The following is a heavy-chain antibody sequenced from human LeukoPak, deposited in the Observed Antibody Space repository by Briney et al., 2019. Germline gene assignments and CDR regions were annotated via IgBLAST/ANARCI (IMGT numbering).Heavy chain of an antibody. D-gene: IGHD7-27*01. CDR3: AKARELGIRGTWYFDL. V-gene: IGHV3-23*01. Sequence: PGGSLRLSCAASGFTFSSYAMSWVRQTPGKGLEWVSAISGSGGSTYYADSVKGRFTISRDNSKNTLYLQMNSLRAEDTAVYYCAKARELGIRGTWYFDLWGRGTLLTVSS. CDR1: GFTFSSYA. J-gene: IGHJ2*01. CDR2: ISGSGGST.